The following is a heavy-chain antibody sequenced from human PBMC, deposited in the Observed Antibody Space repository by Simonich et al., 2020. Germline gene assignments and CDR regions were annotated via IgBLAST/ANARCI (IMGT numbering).Heavy chain of an antibody. CDR1: GYTFTSYG. V-gene: IGHV1-18*01. D-gene: IGHD2-15*01. J-gene: IGHJ4*02. CDR3: ARASRGTWWYYYFDY. Sequence: QVQLVQSGAEVKKPGASVKVSCKASGYTFTSYGISWVRKAPGKGLEWMGWISAYKGNTNYAQKLQGRVTMTTDTSTSTAYMELRSLRSDDTAVYYCARASRGTWWYYYFDYWGQGTLVTVSS. CDR2: ISAYKGNT.